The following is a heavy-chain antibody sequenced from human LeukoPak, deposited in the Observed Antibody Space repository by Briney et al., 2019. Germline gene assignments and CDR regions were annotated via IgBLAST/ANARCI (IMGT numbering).Heavy chain of an antibody. Sequence: SGPTLVNPTQTLTLTCTFSGFSLSTSGVGVGWIRQPPGKALEWLALIYWNDDKRYSPSLKSRLTITKDTSKNKVVLTMTNMDPVDTATYYCAHLRRLGRGPMEDWFDPWGQGTLVTVSS. V-gene: IGHV2-5*01. D-gene: IGHD3-10*01. CDR2: IYWNDDK. CDR1: GFSLSTSGVG. CDR3: AHLRRLGRGPMEDWFDP. J-gene: IGHJ5*02.